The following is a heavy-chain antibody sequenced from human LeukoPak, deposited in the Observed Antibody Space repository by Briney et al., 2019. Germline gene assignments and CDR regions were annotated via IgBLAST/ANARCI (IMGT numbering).Heavy chain of an antibody. D-gene: IGHD1-26*01. Sequence: ASVKVSCKASGYTFTSYDINWVRQATGQGLEWMGWMNPNSGNTGYAQKFQGRVTITRNTSISTAYMELSSLRSEDTAVYYCATDPKVGANYFDYWGQGTLVTVSS. CDR3: ATDPKVGANYFDY. CDR1: GYTFTSYD. V-gene: IGHV1-8*03. J-gene: IGHJ4*02. CDR2: MNPNSGNT.